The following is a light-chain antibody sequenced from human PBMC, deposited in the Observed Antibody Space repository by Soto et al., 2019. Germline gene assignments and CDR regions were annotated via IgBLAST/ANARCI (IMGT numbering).Light chain of an antibody. CDR2: GAS. CDR3: QRYGSSPQT. V-gene: IGKV3-20*01. CDR1: QSVSSSY. J-gene: IGKJ1*01. Sequence: EIVLTQSPGTLSLSPGERATLSCRASQSVSSSYLAWYQQKPGQAPRLLIYGASSRATGIPDRFSGSGSGTDFTLTIGRLEPEDFAVYYCQRYGSSPQTFGQGTKVEIK.